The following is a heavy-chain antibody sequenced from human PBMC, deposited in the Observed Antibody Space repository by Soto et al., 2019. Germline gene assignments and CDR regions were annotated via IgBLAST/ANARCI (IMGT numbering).Heavy chain of an antibody. CDR1: GYTFTRYT. D-gene: IGHD2-15*01. CDR2: INPDNGNT. Sequence: ASAKVSCKASGYTFTRYTMNWVRQAPGQRLEWMGWINPDNGNTKSSQKFQDRVIITRDTSASTAYMDLSSLRSEDTAVYYCARGIATGQLDPWGQGTLVTVSS. CDR3: ARGIATGQLDP. V-gene: IGHV1-3*01. J-gene: IGHJ5*02.